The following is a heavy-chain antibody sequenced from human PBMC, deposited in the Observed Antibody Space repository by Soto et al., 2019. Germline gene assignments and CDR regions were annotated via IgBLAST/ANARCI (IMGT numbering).Heavy chain of an antibody. J-gene: IGHJ4*02. CDR1: GFTFSSYG. V-gene: IGHV3-33*01. D-gene: IGHD6-19*01. CDR2: IWYDGSNK. CDR3: ARDGGSGWSYYFDY. Sequence: QVQLVESGGGVVQPGRSLRLSCAASGFTFSSYGMHWVRQAPGKGLEWVAVIWYDGSNKYYADSVKGRFTISRDNSKNTLYLQMNSLRAEDTAVYYCARDGGSGWSYYFDYWGQGTLVTVSS.